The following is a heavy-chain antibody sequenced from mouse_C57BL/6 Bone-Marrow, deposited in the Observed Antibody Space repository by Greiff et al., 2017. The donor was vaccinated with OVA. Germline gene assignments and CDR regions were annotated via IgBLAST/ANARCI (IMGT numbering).Heavy chain of an antibody. CDR1: GYTFTSYT. J-gene: IGHJ2*01. V-gene: IGHV1-4*01. CDR2: IDPTNDYT. Sequence: VQLQQSGAELARPGASVKMSCKASGYTFTSYTIHWVEQRPGQGLEWIGYIDPTNDYTNYNQKVKGKATLTADKSSSTAYMQLSSLTSEDSAVYYCTRGYYFDYWGQGTTLTVSS. CDR3: TRGYYFDY.